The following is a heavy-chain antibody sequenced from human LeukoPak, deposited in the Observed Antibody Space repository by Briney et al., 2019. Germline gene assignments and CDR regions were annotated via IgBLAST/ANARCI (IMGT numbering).Heavy chain of an antibody. D-gene: IGHD6-6*01. CDR3: ARDVRPDY. CDR1: GLSVSGNY. J-gene: IGHJ4*02. CDR2: TYGGGST. Sequence: GGSLRLSCTASGLSVSGNYISWVRQAPGQGLEWVSVTYGGGSTYYTDSVKGRFTISRDNSKNTLFLQMNSLRAEDTAVYYCARDVRPDYWGQGTLVTVST. V-gene: IGHV3-53*01.